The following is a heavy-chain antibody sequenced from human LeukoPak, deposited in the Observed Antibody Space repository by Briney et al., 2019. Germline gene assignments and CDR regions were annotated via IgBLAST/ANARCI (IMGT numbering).Heavy chain of an antibody. CDR2: ISWNSGSI. Sequence: LAGGSLRLSCAGSGFIFNNYAMRWVRQPPGKGLEWVSGISWNSGSIDYADSVKGRFTISRDNAKNSLYLQMNSLRVEDTAFYYCAKDNRRHYTSGPNPDSLHWGQGALVTVSS. CDR1: GFIFNNYA. D-gene: IGHD6-19*01. V-gene: IGHV3-9*01. J-gene: IGHJ4*02. CDR3: AKDNRRHYTSGPNPDSLH.